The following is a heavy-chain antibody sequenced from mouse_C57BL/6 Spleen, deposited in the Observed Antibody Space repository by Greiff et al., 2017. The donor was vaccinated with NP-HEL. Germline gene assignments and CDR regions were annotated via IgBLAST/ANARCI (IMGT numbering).Heavy chain of an antibody. V-gene: IGHV1-26*01. CDR3: AEGAQATSWAMDY. CDR1: GYTFTDYY. J-gene: IGHJ4*01. Sequence: EVQLQQSGPELVKPGASVKISCKASGYTFTDYYMNWVKQSHGKSLEWIGDINPNNGGTSYNQKFKGKATLTVDKSSSTAYMELRSLTSEDSAVYYCAEGAQATSWAMDYWGQGTSVTVSS. CDR2: INPNNGGT. D-gene: IGHD3-2*02.